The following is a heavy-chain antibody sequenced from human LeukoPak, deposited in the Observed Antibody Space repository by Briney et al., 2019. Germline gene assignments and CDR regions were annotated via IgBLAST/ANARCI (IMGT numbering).Heavy chain of an antibody. CDR1: GGTFSSYA. CDR2: IIPIFGTA. D-gene: IGHD6-19*01. Sequence: SVKVSCKTSGGTFSSYAISWVRQAPGQGLEWMGGIIPIFGTANYAQKFQGRATITTDESTSTAYMELSSLRSEDTAVYYCASNSVSSGWPRIDYWGQGTLVTVSS. CDR3: ASNSVSSGWPRIDY. J-gene: IGHJ4*02. V-gene: IGHV1-69*05.